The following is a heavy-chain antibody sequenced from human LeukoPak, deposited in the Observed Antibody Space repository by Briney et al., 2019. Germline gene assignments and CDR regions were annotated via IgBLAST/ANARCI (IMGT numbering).Heavy chain of an antibody. CDR1: GYTFTSYG. D-gene: IGHD3-22*01. J-gene: IGHJ4*02. Sequence: ASVKVSCKASGYTFTSYGISWVRQAPGQGLEWMGWISAYNGNTNYAQKLQGRVTMTTDTSTSTAYMELRSLRSDDTAVYYCASGYYYDSSGPNFDYWGQGTLVTVSS. CDR3: ASGYYYDSSGPNFDY. V-gene: IGHV1-18*01. CDR2: ISAYNGNT.